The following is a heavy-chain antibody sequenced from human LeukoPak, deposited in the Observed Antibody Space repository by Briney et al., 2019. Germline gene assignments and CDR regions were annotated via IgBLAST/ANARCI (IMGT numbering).Heavy chain of an antibody. V-gene: IGHV3-30*04. CDR3: ARDDGYSYGYH. Sequence: GRSLRLSCAASGFTFSSYAMHWVRQAPGKGLEWVAVISYDGSNKYYADSVKGRFTISRDNSKNTLYLQMNSLRAEDTAVYYCARDDGYSYGYHWGQGTLVTVSS. D-gene: IGHD5-18*01. CDR1: GFTFSSYA. CDR2: ISYDGSNK. J-gene: IGHJ5*02.